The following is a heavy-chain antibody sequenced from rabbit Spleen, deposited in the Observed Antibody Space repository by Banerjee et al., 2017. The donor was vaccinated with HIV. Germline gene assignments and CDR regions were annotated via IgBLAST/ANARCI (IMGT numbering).Heavy chain of an antibody. CDR1: GFSFSSGYD. Sequence: QSLEESGGDLVKPGASLTLTCRASGFSFSSGYDMCWVRQAPGKGLEWIACIDGGSSGFTYYANWAKGRFTISKTSTTVTLQMTSLTAADTATYFCARDDIGNNNRYYFSLWGPGTLVTVS. J-gene: IGHJ4*01. CDR3: ARDDIGNNNRYYFSL. V-gene: IGHV1S40*01. CDR2: IDGGSSGFT. D-gene: IGHD4-2*01.